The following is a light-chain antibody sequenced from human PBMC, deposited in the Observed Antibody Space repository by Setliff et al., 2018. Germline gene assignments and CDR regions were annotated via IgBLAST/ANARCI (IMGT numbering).Light chain of an antibody. CDR1: SSDVGGYNN. J-gene: IGLJ2*01. CDR3: SSYTSSRV. V-gene: IGLV2-14*01. Sequence: QSVLTQPASVSGSPGQSITISCTGTSSDVGGYNNVSWYQQHPGKAPKLMIYDVSKRPSGVSNRFSGSKSGNTASLTISGLQAEDEADYYCSSYTSSRVFGGGTQLTVL. CDR2: DVS.